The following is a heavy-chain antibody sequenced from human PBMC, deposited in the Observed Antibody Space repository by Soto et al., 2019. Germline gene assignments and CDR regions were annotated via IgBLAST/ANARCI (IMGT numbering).Heavy chain of an antibody. D-gene: IGHD3-10*01. V-gene: IGHV3-9*01. CDR2: ISWNSGSI. J-gene: IGHJ4*02. Sequence: GGSLRLSCAASGFTFDDYAMHWVRQAPGKGLEWVSGISWNSGSIGYADSVKGRFTISRDNAKNSLYLQMNSLRAEDTALYYCAKDREMATLGGEYYFDYWGQGTLVTVSS. CDR1: GFTFDDYA. CDR3: AKDREMATLGGEYYFDY.